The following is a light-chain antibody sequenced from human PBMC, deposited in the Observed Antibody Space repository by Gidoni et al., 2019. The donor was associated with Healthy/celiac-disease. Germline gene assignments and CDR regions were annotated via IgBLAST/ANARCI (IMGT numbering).Light chain of an antibody. V-gene: IGKV1-39*01. J-gene: IGKJ5*01. CDR3: QQSYSTIT. CDR1: QSISSY. CDR2: AAS. Sequence: DIQMTQSPSSLSASVGDRVTITCRASQSISSYLNWYQQKPGKAPKLLIYAASSLQSGVPSRFGGSGSGTDFTLTISSLQPEDFATYYCQQSYSTITFGQGTRLEIK.